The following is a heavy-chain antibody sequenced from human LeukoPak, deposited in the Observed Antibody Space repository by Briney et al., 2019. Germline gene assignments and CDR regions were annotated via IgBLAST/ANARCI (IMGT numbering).Heavy chain of an antibody. CDR1: GGTFSSYA. Sequence: ASVKVSCKASGGTFSSYAISWVRQAPGQGLEWMGGIIPIFGTANYAQKFQGRVTMTRDTSISTAYMELSRLRSDDTAVYYCAREDTAMVTFDYWGQGTLVTVSS. CDR3: AREDTAMVTFDY. V-gene: IGHV1-69*05. D-gene: IGHD5-18*01. J-gene: IGHJ4*02. CDR2: IIPIFGTA.